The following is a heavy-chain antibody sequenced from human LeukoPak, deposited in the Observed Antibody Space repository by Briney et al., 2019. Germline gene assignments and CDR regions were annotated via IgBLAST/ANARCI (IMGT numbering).Heavy chain of an antibody. Sequence: GGSLRLSCAASGFTFSTYSMSWVRQAPGKGLEWVSSISSSSSYIHYADSVKGRFTISRDNAKNSLYLQMNSLRAEDTALYFCAKVVVVPAAILLPGVTNHHWYFDLWGRGTLVTVSS. CDR3: AKVVVVPAAILLPGVTNHHWYFDL. D-gene: IGHD2-2*02. V-gene: IGHV3-21*04. CDR1: GFTFSTYS. CDR2: ISSSSSYI. J-gene: IGHJ2*01.